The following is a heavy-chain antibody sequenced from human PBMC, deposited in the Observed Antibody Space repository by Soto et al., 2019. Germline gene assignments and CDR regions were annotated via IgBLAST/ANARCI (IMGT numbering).Heavy chain of an antibody. CDR1: GGTFSSYA. D-gene: IGHD3-3*01. V-gene: IGHV1-69*13. Sequence: EASVKVSCKASGGTFSSYAISWVRQAPGQGLEWMGGIIPIFGTANYAQKFQGRVTITADESTSTAYMELSSLRSEDTAVYYCARLYYDFWSGAPLHGMDVWGQGTTVTVSS. CDR3: ARLYYDFWSGAPLHGMDV. J-gene: IGHJ6*02. CDR2: IIPIFGTA.